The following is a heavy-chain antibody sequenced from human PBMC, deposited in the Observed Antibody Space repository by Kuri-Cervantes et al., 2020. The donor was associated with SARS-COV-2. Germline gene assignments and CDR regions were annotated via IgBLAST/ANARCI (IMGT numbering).Heavy chain of an antibody. CDR1: GFTFSSYA. CDR3: AKCGELLTSSYYYYGMDV. CDR2: ISGSGGST. J-gene: IGHJ6*02. Sequence: LSLTCAASGFTFSSYAMSWVRQAPGKGLEWVSAISGSGGSTYYADSVEGRFTISRDNSKNTLYLQMNSLRAEDTAVYYCAKCGELLTSSYYYYGMDVWGQGTTVTVSS. D-gene: IGHD1-26*01. V-gene: IGHV3-23*01.